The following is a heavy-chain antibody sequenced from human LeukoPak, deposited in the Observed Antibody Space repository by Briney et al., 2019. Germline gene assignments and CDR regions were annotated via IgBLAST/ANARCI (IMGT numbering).Heavy chain of an antibody. D-gene: IGHD4-17*01. CDR3: ARAYYGDYSFDI. CDR2: INPNSGGT. CDR1: GYTITGYY. V-gene: IGHV1-2*02. Sequence: GASVKVSCKASGYTITGYYMHWGRQAPGQGLEWMGWINPNSGGTNYAQKFQGRVTMTRDTSISTAYMELSRLRSDDTVVYYCARAYYGDYSFDIWGQGTMVTVSS. J-gene: IGHJ3*02.